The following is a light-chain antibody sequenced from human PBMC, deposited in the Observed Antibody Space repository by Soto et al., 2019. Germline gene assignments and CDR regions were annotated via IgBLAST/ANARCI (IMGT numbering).Light chain of an antibody. V-gene: IGLV1-44*01. J-gene: IGLJ3*02. CDR1: SSNIGSNN. CDR2: NIH. Sequence: QSVVTQPPSASGTPGQRVTISCSGSSSNIGSNNVNWYQQLPGTAPKLLIYNIHQRPSGVPDRFSGSKSGTSASLAISGLQSEDEADYYCAAWDDSLNGPVIGGGTKLTVL. CDR3: AAWDDSLNGPV.